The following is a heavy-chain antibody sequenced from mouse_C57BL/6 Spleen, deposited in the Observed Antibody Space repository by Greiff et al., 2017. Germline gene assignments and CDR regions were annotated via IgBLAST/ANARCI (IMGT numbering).Heavy chain of an antibody. D-gene: IGHD2-1*01. V-gene: IGHV1-80*01. CDR2: IYPGDGDT. Sequence: VQLQQSGAELVKPGASVKISCKASGYAFSSYWMNWVKQRPGKGLEWIGQIYPGDGDTNYNGKFKDKATLTVDKSSSTAYMQLSSLTSEDSAVYYCAGGNYPAWFAYWGQGTLVTVSA. J-gene: IGHJ3*01. CDR3: AGGNYPAWFAY. CDR1: GYAFSSYW.